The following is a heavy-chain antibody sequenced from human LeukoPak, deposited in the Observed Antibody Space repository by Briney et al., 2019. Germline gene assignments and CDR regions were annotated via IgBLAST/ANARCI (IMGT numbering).Heavy chain of an antibody. CDR1: GFTFDDYA. D-gene: IGHD1-26*01. CDR2: ISWNSGSI. V-gene: IGHV3-9*01. CDR3: AKVEQRELYFDY. J-gene: IGHJ4*02. Sequence: PGGSLRLSCAASGFTFDDYAMHWVRQAPGKGLEWVSGISWNSGSIGYADSVKGRFTISRDNAKNSLYLQMNSLRAEDTALYYCAKVEQRELYFDYWGQGTLVTVSP.